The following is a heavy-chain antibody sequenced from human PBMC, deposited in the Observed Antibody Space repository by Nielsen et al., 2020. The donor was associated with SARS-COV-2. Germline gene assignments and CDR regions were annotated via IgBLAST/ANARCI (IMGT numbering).Heavy chain of an antibody. V-gene: IGHV3-21*01. Sequence: GESLKISCAASGFTFSSYSMNWVRQAPGKGLEWVSSISSSSSYIYYADSVKGRFTISRDNAKNSLYLQMNSLRAEDTAVYYCARDPYDSSGYYYAPCVYWGQGTLVTVSS. CDR3: ARDPYDSSGYYYAPCVY. CDR2: ISSSSSYI. D-gene: IGHD3-22*01. J-gene: IGHJ4*02. CDR1: GFTFSSYS.